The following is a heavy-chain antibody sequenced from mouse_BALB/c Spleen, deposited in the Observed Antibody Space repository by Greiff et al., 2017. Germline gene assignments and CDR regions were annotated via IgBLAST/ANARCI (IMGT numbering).Heavy chain of an antibody. CDR2: INPSSGYT. J-gene: IGHJ2*01. V-gene: IGHV1-4*01. D-gene: IGHD2-2*01. Sequence: QVQLQQSGAELARPGASVKMSCKASGYTFTSYTMHWVKQRPGQGLEWIGYINPSSGYTNYNQKFKDKATLTADKSSSTAYMQLSSLTSEDSAVYYCARSELWLRRGYYFDYWGQGTTLTVSS. CDR1: GYTFTSYT. CDR3: ARSELWLRRGYYFDY.